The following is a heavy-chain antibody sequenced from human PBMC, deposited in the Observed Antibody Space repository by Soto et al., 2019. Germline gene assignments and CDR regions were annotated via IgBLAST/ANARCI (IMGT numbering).Heavy chain of an antibody. V-gene: IGHV3-21*01. Sequence: GGSLRLSCAASGFTFSDYSMNWVRQAPGKGPEWVSSVSGSGSYTQYADSVKGRFTISRDNAKNSLCLQVNSLRAEDTAVYYCARVGCRGGSCSSRGGLYYGMGVWGQGTTVTVSS. D-gene: IGHD2-15*01. J-gene: IGHJ6*02. CDR3: ARVGCRGGSCSSRGGLYYGMGV. CDR2: VSGSGSYT. CDR1: GFTFSDYS.